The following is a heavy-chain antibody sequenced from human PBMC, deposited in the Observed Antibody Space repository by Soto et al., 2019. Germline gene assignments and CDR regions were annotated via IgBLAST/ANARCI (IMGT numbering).Heavy chain of an antibody. V-gene: IGHV1-8*01. CDR3: AGVDFVGVPAAMWGDWFDP. D-gene: IGHD2-2*01. J-gene: IGHJ5*02. CDR1: GYTFTSYD. Sequence: QVQLVQSGAEVKKPGASVKVSCKASGYTFTSYDINWVRQATGQGLEWMGWMNPNSGNTGYAQKFQGRVTMTRNTHISTAYMELGRLRTEDKGVYYCAGVDFVGVPAAMWGDWFDPWGQGTLVTVSS. CDR2: MNPNSGNT.